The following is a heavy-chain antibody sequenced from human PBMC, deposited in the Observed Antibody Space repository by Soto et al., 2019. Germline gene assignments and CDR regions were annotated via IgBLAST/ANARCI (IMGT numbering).Heavy chain of an antibody. CDR1: GYTFTGYY. J-gene: IGHJ3*02. D-gene: IGHD3-3*01. Sequence: QVQLVQSGAEVKKPGASVKVSCKASGYTFTGYYMHWVRQAPGQGLEWMGWINPNSGGTNYAQKFQGWVTMTRDTSISTAYMELSRLRSDDTAVYYCARLTFGVVTQDAFDIWGQGTMVTVSS. CDR2: INPNSGGT. CDR3: ARLTFGVVTQDAFDI. V-gene: IGHV1-2*04.